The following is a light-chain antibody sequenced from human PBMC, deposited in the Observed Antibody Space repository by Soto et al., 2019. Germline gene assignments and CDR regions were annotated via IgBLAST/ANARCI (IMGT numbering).Light chain of an antibody. V-gene: IGKV3-20*01. CDR3: QRYGSSRPWT. CDR2: GAS. Sequence: EIVLTQSPCTLSLSTGEGATLSCRASQSIYNNYLAWYQQKPGQAPRLLISGASSRATGIPDRFSGSGSGTDFTLTISRLEPEDFAVYYCQRYGSSRPWTFGQGTKVDIK. CDR1: QSIYNNY. J-gene: IGKJ1*01.